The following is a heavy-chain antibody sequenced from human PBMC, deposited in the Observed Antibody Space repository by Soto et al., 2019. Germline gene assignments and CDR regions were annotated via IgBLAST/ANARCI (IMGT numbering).Heavy chain of an antibody. J-gene: IGHJ4*02. CDR3: AKVYGQLWLLHFDY. D-gene: IGHD5-18*01. CDR2: ISGGGGVT. CDR1: GFSFSDYA. Sequence: EVHLLDSGGGLVQPGGSLRLSCVASGFSFSDYAMTWVRQAPGKGLEWVSTISGGGGVTYFADSVKGRFAISRDNSKNRVELQMNSLRAEDTAIYYCAKVYGQLWLLHFDYWGQGTLVTVSS. V-gene: IGHV3-23*01.